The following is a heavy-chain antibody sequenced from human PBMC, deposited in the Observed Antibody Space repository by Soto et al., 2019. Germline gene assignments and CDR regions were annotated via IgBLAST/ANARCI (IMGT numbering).Heavy chain of an antibody. V-gene: IGHV5-10-1*01. J-gene: IGHJ4*02. CDR2: IDPSDSYV. Sequence: LKISCQASGYSFAAYWITWVRQMPGKGLEWMATIDPSDSYVDYSPSFRGHVTFSVDRSITTVYLQWNSLKASDSAMYFCTRRASSSFYHFDFWGQGALVTVSS. CDR1: GYSFAAYW. D-gene: IGHD2-2*01. CDR3: TRRASSSFYHFDF.